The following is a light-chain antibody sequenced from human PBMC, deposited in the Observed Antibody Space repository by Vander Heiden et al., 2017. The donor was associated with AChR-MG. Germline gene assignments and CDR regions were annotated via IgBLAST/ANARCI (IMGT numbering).Light chain of an antibody. Sequence: QSTLTQPASASGSPAQSITVSCTGTISDIGAYNYVSWYQQHPAKAPKLIIYDVSSRPSGVSNRFSGSKSGNTASLTISGLQAVDEADYDCASYTTSSTLWIFGGGTKLTVL. CDR2: DVS. CDR3: ASYTTSSTLWI. CDR1: ISDIGAYNY. V-gene: IGLV2-14*03. J-gene: IGLJ2*01.